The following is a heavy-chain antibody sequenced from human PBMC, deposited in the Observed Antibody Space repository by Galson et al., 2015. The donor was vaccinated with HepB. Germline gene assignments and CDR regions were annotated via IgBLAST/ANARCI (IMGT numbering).Heavy chain of an antibody. Sequence: SVKVSCKASGGTFSSYAISWVRQAPGQGLEWMGGIIPIFGTANYAQKFQGRVTITADESTSTAYMELSSLRSEDTAVYYCAREAHIGSSWYFWVYWGQGTLVTVSS. CDR1: GGTFSSYA. CDR3: AREAHIGSSWYFWVY. V-gene: IGHV1-69*13. CDR2: IIPIFGTA. J-gene: IGHJ4*02. D-gene: IGHD6-13*01.